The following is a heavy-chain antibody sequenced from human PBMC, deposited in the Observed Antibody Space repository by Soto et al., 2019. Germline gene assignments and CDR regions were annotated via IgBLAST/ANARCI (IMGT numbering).Heavy chain of an antibody. Sequence: QVQLVQSGAEVKKPGSSVKVSCKASGGTFSSYTISWVRQAPGQGLEWMGRIIPILGIANYAQKFQGRVTITADKSTSTAYMELSSLRSEDTAVYYCAREDGDYYYYGMDVWGQGPRSPSP. CDR1: GGTFSSYT. V-gene: IGHV1-69*08. D-gene: IGHD4-17*01. CDR2: IIPILGIA. J-gene: IGHJ6*02. CDR3: AREDGDYYYYGMDV.